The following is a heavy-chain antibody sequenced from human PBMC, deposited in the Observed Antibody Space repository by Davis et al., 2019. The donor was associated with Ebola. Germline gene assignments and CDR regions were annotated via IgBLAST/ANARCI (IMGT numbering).Heavy chain of an antibody. D-gene: IGHD2-2*01. CDR3: AILGDCSSAGCPSGGYMDV. CDR2: HYSGGST. Sequence: PGGSLRLSCAASGFTVSSNYLSWVRQAPGKGLEWVSVHYSGGSTYYADSVKGRFTISRDNSKNTLYLQMNSLRAEDTAVYYCAILGDCSSAGCPSGGYMDVWGKGTTVTVSS. CDR1: GFTVSSNY. J-gene: IGHJ6*03. V-gene: IGHV3-53*01.